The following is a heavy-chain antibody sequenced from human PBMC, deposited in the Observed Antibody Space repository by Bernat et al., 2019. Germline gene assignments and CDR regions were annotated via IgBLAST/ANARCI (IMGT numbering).Heavy chain of an antibody. CDR1: GFTFSSYG. CDR2: ISYDGSNK. V-gene: IGHV3-30*03. J-gene: IGHJ4*02. Sequence: QVQLVESGGGVVQPGRSLRLSCAASGFTFSSYGMHWVRQAPGKGLEWVAVISYDGSNKYYADSVKGRFTISRDNSKNTLYLQMNSLRAEDTAVYYCARDPESYYFDYWGQGTLVTVSS. D-gene: IGHD3-16*02. CDR3: ARDPESYYFDY.